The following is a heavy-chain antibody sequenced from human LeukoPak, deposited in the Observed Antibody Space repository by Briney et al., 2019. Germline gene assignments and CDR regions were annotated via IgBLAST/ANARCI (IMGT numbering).Heavy chain of an antibody. D-gene: IGHD3-9*01. Sequence: GGSLRLSCAASGFTFSNAWMSWVRQAPGKGLKWVGRIKSKTDDGTTDYAAPVKGRFTISRDDSKNTLYLQMNSLKTEDTAVYYCTTGDILTGYYSLYYYGMDVWGKGTTVTVSS. CDR3: TTGDILTGYYSLYYYGMDV. J-gene: IGHJ6*04. V-gene: IGHV3-15*01. CDR1: GFTFSNAW. CDR2: IKSKTDDGTT.